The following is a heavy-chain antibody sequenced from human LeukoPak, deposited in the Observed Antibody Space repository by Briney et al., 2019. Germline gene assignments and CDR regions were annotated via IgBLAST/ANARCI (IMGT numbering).Heavy chain of an antibody. CDR3: ARMASSGYYTNHYYYYYMDV. CDR2: ISAYNGNT. Sequence: ASVKVSCKASGYTFTSYGLSWVRQAPGQGLEWMGWISAYNGNTNYAQKLQGRVTMTTVTSTSTAYMELRSLRSDDTAVYYCARMASSGYYTNHYYYYYMDVWGKGTTVTVSS. D-gene: IGHD3-22*01. V-gene: IGHV1-18*01. CDR1: GYTFTSYG. J-gene: IGHJ6*03.